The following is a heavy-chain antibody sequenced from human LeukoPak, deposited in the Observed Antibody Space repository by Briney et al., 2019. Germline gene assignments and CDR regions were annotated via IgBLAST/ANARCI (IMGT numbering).Heavy chain of an antibody. D-gene: IGHD1-26*01. V-gene: IGHV3-48*02. CDR1: GFTFSDYS. CDR3: ASSGSYRFDY. Sequence: PGGSLRLSCAASGFTFSDYSMNWVRQAPGKGLEWVSYISSSGVIYYADSVKGRFTISRDNAKNSLNLQMNSLRDEDTAVYYCASSGSYRFDYWGQGTLVTVSS. J-gene: IGHJ4*02. CDR2: ISSSGVI.